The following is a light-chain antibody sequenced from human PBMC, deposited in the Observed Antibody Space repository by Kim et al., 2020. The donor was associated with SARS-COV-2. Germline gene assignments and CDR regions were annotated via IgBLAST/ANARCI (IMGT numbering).Light chain of an antibody. J-gene: IGLJ2*01. CDR3: QTWGTGIRV. V-gene: IGLV4-69*01. CDR1: SGHSTSA. Sequence: QPVLTQSPSSSASLGASVKLTCTLSSGHSTSAIAWHQQKPEKGPRYLMKIKSDGSHNKGDGIPDRFSGSSSGAERYLIISSLQSEDEADYYCQTWGTGIRVFGGGTKVTVL. CDR2: IKSDGSH.